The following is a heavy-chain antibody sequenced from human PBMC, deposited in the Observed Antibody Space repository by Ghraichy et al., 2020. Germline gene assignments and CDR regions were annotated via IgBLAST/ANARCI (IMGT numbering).Heavy chain of an antibody. CDR2: IYYSGST. CDR3: ARDRVYGDYRFFDY. CDR1: GGSISSYY. D-gene: IGHD4-17*01. V-gene: IGHV4-59*01. J-gene: IGHJ4*02. Sequence: SETLSLTCTVSGGSISSYYWSWIRQPPGKGLEWIGYIYYSGSTNYNPSLKSRVTISVDTSKNQFSLKLSSVTAADTVVYHCARDRVYGDYRFFDYWGQGTLVTVSS.